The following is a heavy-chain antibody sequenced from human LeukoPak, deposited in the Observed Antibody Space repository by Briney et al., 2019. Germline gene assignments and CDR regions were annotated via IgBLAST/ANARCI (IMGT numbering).Heavy chain of an antibody. CDR3: ARATGYYGDAFDI. CDR1: GGPISSHY. V-gene: IGHV4-59*11. D-gene: IGHD3-9*01. CDR2: IYYSGST. J-gene: IGHJ3*02. Sequence: SETLSLTCTVSGGPISSHYWSWIRQPPGKGLEWIGYIYYSGSTNYNPSLKSRVTISVDTSKNQFSLKLSSVTAADTAVYYCARATGYYGDAFDIWGQGTMVTVSS.